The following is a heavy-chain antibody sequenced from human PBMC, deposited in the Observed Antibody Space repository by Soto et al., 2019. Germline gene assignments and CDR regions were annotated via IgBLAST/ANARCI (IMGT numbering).Heavy chain of an antibody. CDR1: GASITYGGYS. CDR3: ARGGGSDSFDY. CDR2: INHLETT. J-gene: IGHJ4*02. Sequence: SETLSLTCTVSGASITYGGYSWSWIRQTPGKGLEWIGYINHLETTFYNPSFESRLTLSIDRAKSQFSLNLNSMSAADRAVYFCARGGGSDSFDYWGQGILVTVSS. D-gene: IGHD1-26*01. V-gene: IGHV4-30-2*01.